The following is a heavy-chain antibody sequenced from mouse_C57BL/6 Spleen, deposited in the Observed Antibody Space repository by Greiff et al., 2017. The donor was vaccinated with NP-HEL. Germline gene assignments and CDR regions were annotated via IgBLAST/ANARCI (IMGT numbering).Heavy chain of an antibody. CDR3: ARTYYGSIYAMDY. D-gene: IGHD1-1*01. V-gene: IGHV1-52*01. CDR1: GYTFTSYW. J-gene: IGHJ4*01. Sequence: QVQLQQPGAELVRPGSSVKLSCKASGYTFTSYWMHWVKQRPIQGLEWIGNIDPSDSETHYNQKFKDKATLTVDKSSSTAYMQLSSLTSEDSAVYYCARTYYGSIYAMDYWGQGTSVTVSS. CDR2: IDPSDSET.